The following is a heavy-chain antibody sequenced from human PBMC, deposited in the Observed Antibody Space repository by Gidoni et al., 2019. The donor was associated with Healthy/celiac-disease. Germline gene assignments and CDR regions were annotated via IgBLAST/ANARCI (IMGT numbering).Heavy chain of an antibody. D-gene: IGHD2-15*01. Sequence: EVQLLESGGGLVQPGGSLSISCAASGFTFSSYAMSWVRQAPGKGLECVSAISGSGGSTYYADSVKGRFTISRDNSKNTLYLQINSLRAEDTAVYYCAKSALDIRKDYWGQGTLVTVSS. CDR2: ISGSGGST. CDR1: GFTFSSYA. J-gene: IGHJ4*02. V-gene: IGHV3-23*01. CDR3: AKSALDIRKDY.